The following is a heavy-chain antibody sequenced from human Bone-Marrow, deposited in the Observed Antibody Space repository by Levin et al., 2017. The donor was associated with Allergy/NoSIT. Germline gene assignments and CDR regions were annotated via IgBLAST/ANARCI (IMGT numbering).Heavy chain of an antibody. CDR3: TAGIPTFWSCYYTGYYYDMDV. D-gene: IGHD3-3*01. V-gene: IGHV3-15*01. J-gene: IGHJ6*03. Sequence: SCAASGFTFSNARMSWVRQAPGKGLEWVGRIKSEPDGGTTDYAAPVKGRFTIPRDDSKDMLYLQMNSLKTEDAAMYYCTAGIPTFWSCYYTGYYYDMDVWGKGTTVTVSS. CDR2: IKSEPDGGTT. CDR1: GFTFSNAR.